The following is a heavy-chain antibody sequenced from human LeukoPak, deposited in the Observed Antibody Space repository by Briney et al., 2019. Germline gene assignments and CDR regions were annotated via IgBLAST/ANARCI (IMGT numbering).Heavy chain of an antibody. CDR1: GFTFRGYA. V-gene: IGHV3-23*01. Sequence: PGGSLRLSCVDSGFTFRGYAMNWVRQVPGKGLEWVSGISDNGGSTYYTDSVKGRFTISRDNSKNTLYLQMNSLRVEDTAIYYCASRQGLGWHYVNWGQGTLVTVPS. CDR3: ASRQGLGWHYVN. D-gene: IGHD3-10*02. CDR2: ISDNGGST. J-gene: IGHJ4*02.